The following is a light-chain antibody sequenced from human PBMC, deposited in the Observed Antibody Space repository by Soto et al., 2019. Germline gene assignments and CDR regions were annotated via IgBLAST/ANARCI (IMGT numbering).Light chain of an antibody. CDR2: SAS. Sequence: IQMTQSPSSLSASVGDRVIITCRASQGIGNSLTWYQQKAGRVPKLLMHSASTLLSGVPSRFSGSGSGTECTLTISSLQPEDVATYYCQKYDSAPWTFGQGTKVEIK. J-gene: IGKJ1*01. CDR3: QKYDSAPWT. V-gene: IGKV1-27*01. CDR1: QGIGNS.